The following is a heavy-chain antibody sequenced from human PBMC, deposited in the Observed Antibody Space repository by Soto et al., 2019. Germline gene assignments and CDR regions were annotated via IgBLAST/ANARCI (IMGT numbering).Heavy chain of an antibody. D-gene: IGHD6-6*01. Sequence: PGESLKISCNGSGYSFTSYWIGWVRQMPGKGLEWMGIIYPGDSDTRYSPSFQGQVTISADKSISTAYLQWSRLKASDTAMYYCARLGSSYTRGLDCRGQGTLVTVS. V-gene: IGHV5-51*01. CDR1: GYSFTSYW. CDR2: IYPGDSDT. CDR3: ARLGSSYTRGLDC. J-gene: IGHJ4*02.